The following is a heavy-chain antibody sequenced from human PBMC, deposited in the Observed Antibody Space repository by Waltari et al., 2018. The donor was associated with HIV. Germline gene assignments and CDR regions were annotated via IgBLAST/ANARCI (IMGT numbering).Heavy chain of an antibody. V-gene: IGHV3-23*01. J-gene: IGHJ4*02. CDR3: AKKGHLSGGNWKRDYFDY. CDR1: GFTFSDYS. D-gene: IGHD2-15*01. CDR2: ISPSGDST. Sequence: EVQLLESGGGLVQPGGSLRLSCAASGFTFSDYSMSWVRQAPGKGLEVVSAISPSGDSTSDADSVKGRFTIARDNSKNTVYLQMNSLGAEDTAIYYCAKKGHLSGGNWKRDYFDYWGQGTLVTVSS.